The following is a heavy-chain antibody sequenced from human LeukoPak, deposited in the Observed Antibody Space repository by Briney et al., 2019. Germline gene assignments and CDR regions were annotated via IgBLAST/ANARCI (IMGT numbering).Heavy chain of an antibody. J-gene: IGHJ4*02. Sequence: RPGGCLRLSCAASGFTFSSYWMSWGRQAPGKGLEWVANIKQDGSEKYYVDSVKGRFTSPRDTANNSLYLQMNSLRAEDTAVYYCARVTDVWGSYRFFDYWGQGTLVTVSS. CDR3: ARVTDVWGSYRFFDY. D-gene: IGHD3-16*02. CDR2: IKQDGSEK. V-gene: IGHV3-7*01. CDR1: GFTFSSYW.